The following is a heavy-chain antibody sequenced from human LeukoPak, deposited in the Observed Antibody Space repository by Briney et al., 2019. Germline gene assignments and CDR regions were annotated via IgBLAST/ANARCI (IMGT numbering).Heavy chain of an antibody. CDR1: GGSISSGDYY. V-gene: IGHV4-30-4*01. CDR2: IYYSGST. CDR3: ARELEYCSSTSCHKAFDI. J-gene: IGHJ3*02. D-gene: IGHD2-2*01. Sequence: PSQTLSLTCTVSGGSISSGDYYWSWIRQPPGKGLVWIGYIYYSGSTYYNPSLKSRVTISVDTSKNQFSLKLSSVTAADTAVYYCARELEYCSSTSCHKAFDIWGQGTMVTVSS.